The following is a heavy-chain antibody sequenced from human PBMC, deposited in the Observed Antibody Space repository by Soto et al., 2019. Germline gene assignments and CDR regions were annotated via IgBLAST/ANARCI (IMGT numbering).Heavy chain of an antibody. CDR1: GFNFTTFP. CDR2: ISIGSDTI. D-gene: IGHD3-16*01. V-gene: IGHV3-48*01. CDR3: VRDDNWAFDS. Sequence: PGGSLRLSCAASGFNFTTFPVNWVRQAPGKGLEWISYISIGSDTISYADSVKGRFTISRDNARNSLYLQMNSLRAEDTAVYYCVRDDNWAFDSWGQGTLVTVSS. J-gene: IGHJ4*02.